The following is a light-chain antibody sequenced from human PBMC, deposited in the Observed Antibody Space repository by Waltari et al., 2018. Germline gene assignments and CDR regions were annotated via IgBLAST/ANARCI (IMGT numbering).Light chain of an antibody. CDR3: QQYNQWPLT. V-gene: IGKV3-15*01. Sequence: EIVMTQSPATLSVSRGGRATLSCRASLSIDDSLAWYQQKPGHPPRLLIQGASTRDTGIPVRFSGSGSGTDFTLTITGLQSEDFAVYFCQQYNQWPLTFGRGTKVEIK. J-gene: IGKJ4*01. CDR2: GAS. CDR1: LSIDDS.